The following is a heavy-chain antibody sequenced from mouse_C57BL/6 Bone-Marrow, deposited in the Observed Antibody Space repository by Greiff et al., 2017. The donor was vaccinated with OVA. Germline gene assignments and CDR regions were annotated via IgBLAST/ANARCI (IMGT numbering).Heavy chain of an antibody. CDR3: SRGAPIFTTNGDYFDY. V-gene: IGHV1-69*01. J-gene: IGHJ2*01. Sequence: VQLQQSGAELVMPGASVKLSCKASGYTFTSYWMHWVKQRPGQGLEWIGEIDPSDSYTNYNQKFKGKSTLTVDKSSSTAYMQLRSLTSEDSAVYYCSRGAPIFTTNGDYFDYWGPGTTLTVSS. CDR2: IDPSDSYT. D-gene: IGHD2-12*01. CDR1: GYTFTSYW.